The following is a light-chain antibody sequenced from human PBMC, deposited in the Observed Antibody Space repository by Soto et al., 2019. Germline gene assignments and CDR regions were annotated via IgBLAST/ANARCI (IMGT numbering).Light chain of an antibody. Sequence: EVVLTQSPATLSASPGERATLSCRASQSVVASLAWYQQKPGQAPRLLIYGASTRATGIPARFSGSGSGTEFTLTISSLQSEDFAVYYCQQYNNWPAWTFGQGTKVDIK. J-gene: IGKJ1*01. CDR2: GAS. CDR3: QQYNNWPAWT. CDR1: QSVVAS. V-gene: IGKV3-15*01.